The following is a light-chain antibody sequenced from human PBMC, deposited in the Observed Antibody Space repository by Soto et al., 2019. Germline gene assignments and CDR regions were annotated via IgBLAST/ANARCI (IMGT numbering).Light chain of an antibody. Sequence: QSVLTQPSSASGPPGQRVTISCSGSSSNIGSNYVYWYQQLPGTAPKLLIYSNNQRPSGVPDRFSGSRSGTSASLAISGLRSEDEAEYHCSAWDDSLSGRVFGGGTKVTVL. CDR2: SNN. J-gene: IGLJ2*01. CDR3: SAWDDSLSGRV. V-gene: IGLV1-47*02. CDR1: SSNIGSNY.